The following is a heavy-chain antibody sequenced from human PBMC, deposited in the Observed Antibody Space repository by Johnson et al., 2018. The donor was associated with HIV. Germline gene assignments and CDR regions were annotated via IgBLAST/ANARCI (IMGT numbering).Heavy chain of an antibody. D-gene: IGHD6-19*01. V-gene: IGHV3-20*04. CDR3: AKESSSGWDPISFDI. J-gene: IGHJ3*02. Sequence: VQLVESGGGVVRPGGSLRLSCAASGFTFDDYGMNWVRQAPGKGLEWVSGINWNGGSTGCAGSVKGRFTISRDNARNSLYLQMNTLRAEDTALYYCAKESSSGWDPISFDIWGQGTMVTVSS. CDR2: INWNGGST. CDR1: GFTFDDYG.